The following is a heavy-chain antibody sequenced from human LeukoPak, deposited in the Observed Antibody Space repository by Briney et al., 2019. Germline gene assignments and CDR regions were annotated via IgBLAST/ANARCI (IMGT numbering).Heavy chain of an antibody. J-gene: IGHJ4*02. Sequence: SETLSLTCAVSGGSIGSSNWWSWVRQPPGKGLEWIGEIYHSGSTNYNPSLKSRVTISVDKSKNQFSLKLSSVTAADTAVYYCASINSSGWYPFDYWGQGTLVTVSS. CDR2: IYHSGST. CDR1: GGSIGSSNW. V-gene: IGHV4-4*02. D-gene: IGHD6-19*01. CDR3: ASINSSGWYPFDY.